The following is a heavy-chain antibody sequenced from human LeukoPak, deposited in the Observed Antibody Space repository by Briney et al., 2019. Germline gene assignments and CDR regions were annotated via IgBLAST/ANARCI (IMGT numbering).Heavy chain of an antibody. J-gene: IGHJ4*02. V-gene: IGHV3-74*01. CDR2: IKSDGSGI. CDR3: AKAEGYDILTGLDY. CDR1: GLTLNTYW. Sequence: PGGSLRLSCAVSGLTLNTYWMHWIRQTPGKGLVWVSRIKSDGSGISHADSVKGRFTISRDNAKNTLYLQMNSLRTEDTAVYYCAKAEGYDILTGLDYWGQGTLVTVSS. D-gene: IGHD3-9*01.